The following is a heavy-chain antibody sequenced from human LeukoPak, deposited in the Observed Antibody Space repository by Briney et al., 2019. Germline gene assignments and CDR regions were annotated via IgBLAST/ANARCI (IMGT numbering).Heavy chain of an antibody. J-gene: IGHJ6*03. V-gene: IGHV4-59*01. CDR3: ARVRIAARPAYMDV. Sequence: SETLSLTCTVSGGSISSYYWSWIRRPPGKGLEWIGYIYYSGSTNYNPSLKSRVTISVDTSKNQYSLKLSSVTAADTAVYYCARVRIAARPAYMDVWGKGTTVTVSS. D-gene: IGHD6-6*01. CDR2: IYYSGST. CDR1: GGSISSYY.